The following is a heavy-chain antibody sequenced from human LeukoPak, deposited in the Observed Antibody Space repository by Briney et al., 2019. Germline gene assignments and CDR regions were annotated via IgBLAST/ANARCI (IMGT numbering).Heavy chain of an antibody. CDR2: TYYRSKWYD. J-gene: IGHJ5*02. CDR3: AKDQLGPGGLANWFDP. D-gene: IGHD7-27*01. Sequence: SQTHSLTCAISGDSVSSKTAAGNWIRQSPSRGLEWLGRTYYRSKWYDDYAVSVKSRITINPDTSKNQFSLQLKSVTPEDTAIYYCAKDQLGPGGLANWFDPWGQGTLVTVSS. V-gene: IGHV6-1*01. CDR1: GDSVSSKTAA.